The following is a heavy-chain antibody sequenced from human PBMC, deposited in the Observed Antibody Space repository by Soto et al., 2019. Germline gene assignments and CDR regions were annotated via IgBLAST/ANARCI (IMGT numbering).Heavy chain of an antibody. CDR1: GFTFSSYG. J-gene: IGHJ4*02. D-gene: IGHD3-16*01. V-gene: IGHV3-33*01. CDR2: IWYDGSNK. CDR3: ARELTWGHPEDY. Sequence: QVQLVESGGGVVQPGRSLRLSCAASGFTFSSYGMHWVRQAPGKGLEWVAVIWYDGSNKYYADSVKGRFTISRDNSKNTLYLQMNSLRAEDTAVYYCARELTWGHPEDYWGQGTLVTVSS.